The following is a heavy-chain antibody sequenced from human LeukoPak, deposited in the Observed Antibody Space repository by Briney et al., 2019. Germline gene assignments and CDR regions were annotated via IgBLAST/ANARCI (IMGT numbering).Heavy chain of an antibody. V-gene: IGHV1-69*13. D-gene: IGHD3-3*01. CDR3: ARNPRITIFGYGMDV. CDR2: IIPIFGTA. Sequence: SVKVSCKASGGTFSSYAISWVRQAPGQGLEWMGGIIPIFGTANYAQKFQGRVTITADESTSTAYTELSSLRSEDTAVYYCARNPRITIFGYGMDVWGQGTTVTVSS. J-gene: IGHJ6*02. CDR1: GGTFSSYA.